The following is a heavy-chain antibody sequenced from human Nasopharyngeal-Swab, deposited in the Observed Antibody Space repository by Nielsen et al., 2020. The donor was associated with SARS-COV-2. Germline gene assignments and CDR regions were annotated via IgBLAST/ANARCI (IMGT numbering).Heavy chain of an antibody. CDR2: ISYDGSNK. Sequence: GESLKISCAASGFTFSSYAMHWVRQAPGKGPERVAVISYDGSNKYYADSVKGRFTISRDNSKNTLYLQMNSLRAEDTAVYYCAREDPIAVAGNLDYWGQGTLVTVSS. J-gene: IGHJ4*02. D-gene: IGHD6-19*01. V-gene: IGHV3-30-3*01. CDR1: GFTFSSYA. CDR3: AREDPIAVAGNLDY.